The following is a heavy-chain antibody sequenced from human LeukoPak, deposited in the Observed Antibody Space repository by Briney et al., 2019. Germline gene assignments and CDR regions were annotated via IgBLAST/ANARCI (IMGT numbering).Heavy chain of an antibody. CDR3: ARGGRVCSGGSCYYYFDY. CDR1: GYTFTSYD. J-gene: IGHJ4*02. CDR2: MNPNSGNT. Sequence: ASVKVSCKASGYTFTSYDINWVRQATGQGLEWMGWMNPNSGNTGYAQKFQGRVTMTRNTSISTAYMELSSLRSEDTAVYYCARGGRVCSGGSCYYYFDYWGQGTPVTVSS. V-gene: IGHV1-8*01. D-gene: IGHD2-15*01.